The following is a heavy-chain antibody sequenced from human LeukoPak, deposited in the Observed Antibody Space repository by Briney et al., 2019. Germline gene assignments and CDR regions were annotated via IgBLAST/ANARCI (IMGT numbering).Heavy chain of an antibody. V-gene: IGHV1-46*01. CDR1: GYTFTSYY. J-gene: IGHJ4*02. Sequence: GASVKVSCKASGYTFTSYYMHWVRLAPGEGLEWMGIINPSGGSTSYAQKFQGRVTMTRDMSTSTVYMELSSLRSEDTAVYYCARRGVRGSSWYVGGIDYWGQGTLVTVSS. D-gene: IGHD6-13*01. CDR2: INPSGGST. CDR3: ARRGVRGSSWYVGGIDY.